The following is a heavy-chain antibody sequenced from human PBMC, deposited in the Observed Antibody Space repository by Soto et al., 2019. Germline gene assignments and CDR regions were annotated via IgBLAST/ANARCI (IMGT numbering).Heavy chain of an antibody. Sequence: QLVESGGGLTQAGGSLRLSCVGSGFFFNNYDMHWVRQVRGKGLEWVSAIGAADDPYYSVSVKGRFIVSRDNAQNSLYLQMTTLRAADTAVFFCARAYTGQLPRRGDYYYALDVWGRGTTVTVSS. CDR1: GFFFNNYD. CDR3: ARAYTGQLPRRGDYYYALDV. J-gene: IGHJ6*02. D-gene: IGHD2-2*01. V-gene: IGHV3-13*05. CDR2: IGAADDP.